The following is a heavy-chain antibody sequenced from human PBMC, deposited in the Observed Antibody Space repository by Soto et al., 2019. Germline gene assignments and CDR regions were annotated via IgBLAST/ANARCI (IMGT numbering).Heavy chain of an antibody. CDR3: AKKSPGTVAAAPDY. CDR1: GFTFSSYA. J-gene: IGHJ4*02. Sequence: GGSLRLSCAASGFTFSSYAMSWVRQAPGKGLEWVSAISGSGGSTYYADSVKGRFTISRDNSKNTLYLQMNSLRTDDTAVYYCAKKSPGTVAAAPDYWGQGTLVTVSS. V-gene: IGHV3-23*01. CDR2: ISGSGGST. D-gene: IGHD6-13*01.